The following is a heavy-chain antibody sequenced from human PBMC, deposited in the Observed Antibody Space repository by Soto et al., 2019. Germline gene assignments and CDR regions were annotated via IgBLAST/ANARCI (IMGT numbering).Heavy chain of an antibody. CDR1: GCSVNDHY. Sequence: GGSLRLSCAASGCSVNDHYMTWVRQAPGRGLAWVSVLYTGGSAYSGDSLKCRFTISRDSSTNTLYLQMNSLKVGDTAFYFWARSFNDWTTYFDYWSEGTLVTVSS. V-gene: IGHV3-53*01. J-gene: IGHJ4*02. CDR3: ARSFNDWTTYFDY. D-gene: IGHD3-9*01. CDR2: LYTGGSA.